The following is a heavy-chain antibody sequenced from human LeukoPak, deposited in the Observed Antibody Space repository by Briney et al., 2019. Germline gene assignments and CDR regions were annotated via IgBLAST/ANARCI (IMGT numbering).Heavy chain of an antibody. CDR3: ARDIPFVGPGYGGNTALDI. V-gene: IGHV1-18*01. Sequence: ASVKVSCKASGYTFTSYGISWVRQAPGQGLEWMGWISGYNGNTNYAEKVQGRVTMTKDTSTSTAYMEVRSLRSDDTAVYFCARDIPFVGPGYGGNTALDIWGQGTMVTVSS. CDR1: GYTFTSYG. J-gene: IGHJ3*02. CDR2: ISGYNGNT. D-gene: IGHD4-23*01.